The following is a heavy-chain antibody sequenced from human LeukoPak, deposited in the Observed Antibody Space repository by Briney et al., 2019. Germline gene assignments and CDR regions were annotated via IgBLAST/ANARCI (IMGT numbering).Heavy chain of an antibody. D-gene: IGHD1-26*01. V-gene: IGHV1-45*02. CDR2: ITPFNGNT. CDR1: GYTFTGYY. Sequence: ASVKVSCKASGYTFTGYYMHWVRQAPGQALEWMGWITPFNGNTNYAQKFQDRVTITRDRSMSTAYMELSSLRSEDTAMYYCARSGGSYVGVAFDIWGQGTMVTVSS. J-gene: IGHJ3*02. CDR3: ARSGGSYVGVAFDI.